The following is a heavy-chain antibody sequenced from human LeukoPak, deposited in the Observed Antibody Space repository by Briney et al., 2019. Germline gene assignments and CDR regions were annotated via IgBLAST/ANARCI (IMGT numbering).Heavy chain of an antibody. Sequence: PGGSLRLSCVASGFTFSSYWMHWVRQDPRKGLVWVSRINGDGRNINYADSVKGRFTISRDNSKNTLYLQMNSLRAEDTAVYYCASPVNSHSSGWYEGDDYWGQGTLVTVSS. J-gene: IGHJ4*02. CDR1: GFTFSSYW. CDR3: ASPVNSHSSGWYEGDDY. V-gene: IGHV3-74*01. CDR2: INGDGRNI. D-gene: IGHD6-19*01.